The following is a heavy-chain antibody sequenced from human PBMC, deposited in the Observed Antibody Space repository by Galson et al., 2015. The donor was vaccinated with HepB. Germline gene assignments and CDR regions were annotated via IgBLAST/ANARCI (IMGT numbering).Heavy chain of an antibody. CDR1: GYTFTSYY. V-gene: IGHV3-30*18. D-gene: IGHD5-18*01. J-gene: IGHJ4*02. CDR3: AKDLFLGGYSYGLFDY. CDR2: ISYDGSNK. Sequence: SCKASGYTFTSYYMHWVRQAPGKGLEWVAVISYDGSNKYYADSVKGRFTISRDNSKNTLYLQMNSLRAEDTAVYYCAKDLFLGGYSYGLFDYWGQGTLVTVSS.